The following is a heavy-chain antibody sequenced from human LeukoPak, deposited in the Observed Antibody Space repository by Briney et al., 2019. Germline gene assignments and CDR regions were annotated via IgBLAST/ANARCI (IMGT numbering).Heavy chain of an antibody. D-gene: IGHD6-19*01. CDR1: GDPIRSDSCY. Sequence: SQTLSLTCTVSGDPIRSDSCYWNWIRQPAGKGLQWIGRIYASGNTNYNPSLKSRVTISLVTSRNRFSLNLRSVTATDTAVYFCARDRSSGWLNWFDPWGQGTLVTVSP. CDR3: ARDRSSGWLNWFDP. J-gene: IGHJ5*02. V-gene: IGHV4-61*02. CDR2: IYASGNT.